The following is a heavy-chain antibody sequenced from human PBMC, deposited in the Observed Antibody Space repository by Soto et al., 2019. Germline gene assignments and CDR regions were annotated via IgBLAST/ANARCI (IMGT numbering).Heavy chain of an antibody. J-gene: IGHJ4*02. CDR1: GFAFIILA. V-gene: IGHV3-23*01. D-gene: IGHD6-19*01. CDR2: IDYSGGTT. CDR3: AKDATRTSGWYYFDY. Sequence: LYGADSGFAFIILAICLVRQSPGKGLEWVSVIDYSGGTTYYTDSVKGRFIISRDNSKKMLYLQMNSLRAEDTAVYYCAKDATRTSGWYYFDYWGQGALVTAP.